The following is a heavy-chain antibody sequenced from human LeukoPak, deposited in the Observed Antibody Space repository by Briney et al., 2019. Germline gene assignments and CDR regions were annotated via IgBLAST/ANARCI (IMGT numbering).Heavy chain of an antibody. Sequence: GASVKVSCKASGYTFTSYYMHWVRQAPGQGLEWMGWMNPNSGNTGYAQKFQGRVTMTRNTSISTAYMELSSLRSEDTAVYYCASMVRGVNNYYYYYGMDVWGQGTTVTVSS. V-gene: IGHV1-8*02. J-gene: IGHJ6*02. CDR2: MNPNSGNT. CDR1: GYTFTSYY. CDR3: ASMVRGVNNYYYYYGMDV. D-gene: IGHD3-10*01.